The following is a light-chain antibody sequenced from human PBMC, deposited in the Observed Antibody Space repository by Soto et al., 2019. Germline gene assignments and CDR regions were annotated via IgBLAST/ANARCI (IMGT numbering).Light chain of an antibody. CDR2: DVT. J-gene: IGLJ1*01. CDR1: SSDVGGYNY. Sequence: QSALTQPASVSGPPGQSIAISCTGTSSDVGGYNYVSWYQQHPGKAPKLMTYDVTSRPSGVSDRFSGSKSGTTASLTISGLQAEDEADYYCCSYTSSTIYVFGTGTKVTVL. V-gene: IGLV2-14*03. CDR3: CSYTSSTIYV.